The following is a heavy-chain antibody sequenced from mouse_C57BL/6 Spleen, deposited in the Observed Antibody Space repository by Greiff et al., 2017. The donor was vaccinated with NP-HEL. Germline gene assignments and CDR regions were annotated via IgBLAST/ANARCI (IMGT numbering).Heavy chain of an antibody. D-gene: IGHD2-4*01. CDR1: GYSITSGYY. V-gene: IGHV3-6*01. J-gene: IGHJ2*01. CDR3: ARYDYDFDY. Sequence: EVQLQESGPGLVKPSQSLSLTCSVTGYSITSGYYWNWIRQFPGNKLEWMGYISYDGSNNYNPSLKNRISITRDTSKNQFFLKLNSVTTEDTATYYCARYDYDFDYWGQGTTRTVSS. CDR2: ISYDGSN.